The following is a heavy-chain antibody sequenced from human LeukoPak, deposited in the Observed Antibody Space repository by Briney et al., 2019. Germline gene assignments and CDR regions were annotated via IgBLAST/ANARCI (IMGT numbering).Heavy chain of an antibody. Sequence: GGSPRLSCAASGFTVSTYDMHWVRHATGKGLEWVSTMSIAGDTYYAGSVKGRFTISRENAKNSLYLQMSSLRAGDTAVYYCARDAAYLGFDLWGRGTLVTVSS. CDR3: ARDAAYLGFDL. CDR2: MSIAGDT. CDR1: GFTVSTYD. D-gene: IGHD7-27*01. V-gene: IGHV3-13*01. J-gene: IGHJ2*01.